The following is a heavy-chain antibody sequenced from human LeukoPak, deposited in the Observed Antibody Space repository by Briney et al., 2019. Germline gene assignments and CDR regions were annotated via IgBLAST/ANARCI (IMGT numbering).Heavy chain of an antibody. D-gene: IGHD3-22*01. Sequence: SETLSLACIVSGGSISTSNYYWGWIRQPPGKGLEWIGSIYYSGRTYYNPSLKSRVTISVDTSKNQFSLKLSSVTAADTALYYCARANYYDTIGYSRGAFDIWGQGTMVTVSS. CDR3: ARANYYDTIGYSRGAFDI. J-gene: IGHJ3*02. CDR2: IYYSGRT. CDR1: GGSISTSNYY. V-gene: IGHV4-39*02.